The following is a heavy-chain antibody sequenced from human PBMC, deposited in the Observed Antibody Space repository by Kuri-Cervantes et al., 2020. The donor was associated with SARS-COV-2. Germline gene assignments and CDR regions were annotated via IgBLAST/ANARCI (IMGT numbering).Heavy chain of an antibody. D-gene: IGHD2/OR15-2a*01. CDR1: GFTFNTCA. V-gene: IGHV4-34*01. J-gene: IGHJ4*02. CDR3: ARAVKRFDY. Sequence: ESLKISCAASGFTFNTCAMHWIRQPPGKGLEWIGEINHSGSTNYNPSLKSRVTISVDTSKNQFSLKLSSVTAADTAVYYCARAVKRFDYWGQGTLVTVSS. CDR2: INHSGST.